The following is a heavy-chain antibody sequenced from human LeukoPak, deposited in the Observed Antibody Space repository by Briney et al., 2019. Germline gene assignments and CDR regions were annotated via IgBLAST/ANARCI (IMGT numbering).Heavy chain of an antibody. J-gene: IGHJ1*01. D-gene: IGHD6-19*01. CDR3: AKSRARIAVAGTVYFQH. CDR1: GFTFSNYA. Sequence: GGSPRLSCATSGFTFSNYAMSRVRPAPGEGLEWVPAIYCSGGSTYYAASVKARFTISRDNSKNTLYLQMNSLRAEDTAVYYCAKSRARIAVAGTVYFQHWGQGTLVTVSS. V-gene: IGHV3-23*01. CDR2: IYCSGGST.